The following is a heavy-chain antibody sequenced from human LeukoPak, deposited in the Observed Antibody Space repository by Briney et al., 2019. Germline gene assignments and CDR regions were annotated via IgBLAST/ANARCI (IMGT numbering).Heavy chain of an antibody. CDR3: ARGDSAWDNPFDY. Sequence: GGSLRLSCSASGFTFSSYSMHWVRQAPGKGLEYVSAFLSDGHTTYYADSVKGRFTTSRDNSKSTLYLQMSRLRADDTAVFYCARGDSAWDNPFDYWGQGTLVTVSS. CDR1: GFTFSSYS. J-gene: IGHJ4*02. V-gene: IGHV3-64*04. D-gene: IGHD1/OR15-1a*01. CDR2: FLSDGHTT.